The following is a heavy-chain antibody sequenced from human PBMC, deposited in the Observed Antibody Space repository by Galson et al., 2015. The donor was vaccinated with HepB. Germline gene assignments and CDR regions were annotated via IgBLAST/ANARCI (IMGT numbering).Heavy chain of an antibody. J-gene: IGHJ2*01. Sequence: LRLSCAVSGITVRGNYMTWVRQAPGKGLEWIGYIYYSGSTNYNPSLKSRVTISVDTSKNQFSLKLSSVTAADTAVYYCARAGGIAAAGTNPRNWYFDLWGRGTLVTVSS. CDR3: ARAGGIAAAGTNPRNWYFDL. D-gene: IGHD6-13*01. V-gene: IGHV4-59*02. CDR2: IYYSGST. CDR1: GITVRGNY.